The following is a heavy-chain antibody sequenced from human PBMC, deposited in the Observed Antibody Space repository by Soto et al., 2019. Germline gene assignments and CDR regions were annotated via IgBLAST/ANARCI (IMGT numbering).Heavy chain of an antibody. D-gene: IGHD3-3*01. V-gene: IGHV6-1*01. CDR1: GDSVSSTSAA. CDR2: TYYRSKWYN. Sequence: SQTLSLTCAISGDSVSSTSAAWNWIRQSPSRGLEWLGRTYYRSKWYNDYAVSVKSRITINPDTSKNQFSLQLNSVTPEDTAVHYCARDPPIAYYDFWSGYGGGMDVWGQGTTVTVSS. CDR3: ARDPPIAYYDFWSGYGGGMDV. J-gene: IGHJ6*02.